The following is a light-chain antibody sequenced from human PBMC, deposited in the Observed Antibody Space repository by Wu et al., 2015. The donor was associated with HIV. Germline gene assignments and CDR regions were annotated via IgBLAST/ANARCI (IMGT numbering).Light chain of an antibody. J-gene: IGKJ4*01. CDR1: QSVINSY. Sequence: EIVLTQSPGTLSLSPGERATLSCRASQSVINSYLAWYQQKPGQAPRLLIYDASSRATGIPDRFSGSGSGTDFTLTISRLEPEDFAVYYCQHYGSLPLTFGGGTKVGDQT. CDR2: DAS. V-gene: IGKV3-20*01. CDR3: QHYGSLPLT.